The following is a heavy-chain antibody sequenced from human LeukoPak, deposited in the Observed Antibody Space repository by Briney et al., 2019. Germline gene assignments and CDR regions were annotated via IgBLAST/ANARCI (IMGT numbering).Heavy chain of an antibody. Sequence: SETLSLTCTVSGGSISSYYWSWIRQPPGKGLEWTGYIYYSGSTKYNPSLKSRVTISVDTSKNQFSLKLSSVTAADTAVYYCARVGYSGYDIDYWGQGTLVTVSS. CDR1: GGSISSYY. J-gene: IGHJ4*02. CDR2: IYYSGST. CDR3: ARVGYSGYDIDY. D-gene: IGHD5-12*01. V-gene: IGHV4-59*01.